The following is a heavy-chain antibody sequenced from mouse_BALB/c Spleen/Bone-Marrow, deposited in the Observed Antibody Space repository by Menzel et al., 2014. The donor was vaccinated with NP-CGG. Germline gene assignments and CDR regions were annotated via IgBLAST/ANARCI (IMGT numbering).Heavy chain of an antibody. D-gene: IGHD2-3*01. J-gene: IGHJ4*01. Sequence: VQLQQSGPELVKPGASVKISCKASGYSFTGYFMNWVMQSHGKSFEWIGRINPYNGDTFYNQKFKGKATLTVDKSSSTAHMELRSLASEDSAVYYCARGGLLRAMDYWGQGTSVTVSS. V-gene: IGHV1-20*02. CDR2: INPYNGDT. CDR1: GYSFTGYF. CDR3: ARGGLLRAMDY.